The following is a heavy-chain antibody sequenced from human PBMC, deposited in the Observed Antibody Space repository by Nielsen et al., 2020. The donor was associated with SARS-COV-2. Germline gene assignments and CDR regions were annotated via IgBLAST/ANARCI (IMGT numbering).Heavy chain of an antibody. J-gene: IGHJ4*02. CDR2: IYSGGST. CDR3: ATLGY. CDR1: GFTVSSNY. V-gene: IGHV3-53*01. D-gene: IGHD3-16*01. Sequence: GESLKISCAASGFTVSSNYMNWVRQAPGKGLEWVSVIYSGGSTFYADSVEGRFTISRDNSKNTLYLQMNSLRAEDTAVYYCATLGYWGQGTLVTVSS.